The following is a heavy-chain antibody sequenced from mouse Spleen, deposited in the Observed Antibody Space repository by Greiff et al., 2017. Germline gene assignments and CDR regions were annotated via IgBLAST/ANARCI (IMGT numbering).Heavy chain of an antibody. V-gene: IGHV3-6*02. Sequence: EVQLQQSGPGLVKPSQSLSLTCSVTGYSITSGYYWNWIRQFPGNKLEWMGYISYDGSNNYNPSLKNRISITRDTSKNQFFLKLNSVTTEDTATYYCARDLGLLFFDYWGQGTTLTVSS. CDR1: GYSITSGYY. CDR3: ARDLGLLFFDY. D-gene: IGHD1-1*01. J-gene: IGHJ2*01. CDR2: ISYDGSN.